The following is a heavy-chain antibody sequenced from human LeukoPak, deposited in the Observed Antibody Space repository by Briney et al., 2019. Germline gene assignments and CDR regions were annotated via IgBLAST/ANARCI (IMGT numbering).Heavy chain of an antibody. V-gene: IGHV3-23*01. CDR3: ARRTVGSSWQNWFDP. CDR2: ISGSGGNT. Sequence: PGGSLRLSCAASGFIFSSYSMNWVRQAPGKGLEWVSSISGSGGNTYYADSVKGRFTISRDNSKNTLYLQMNSLRAEDTAVYYCARRTVGSSWQNWFDPWGQGTLVTVSS. D-gene: IGHD6-13*01. CDR1: GFIFSSYS. J-gene: IGHJ5*02.